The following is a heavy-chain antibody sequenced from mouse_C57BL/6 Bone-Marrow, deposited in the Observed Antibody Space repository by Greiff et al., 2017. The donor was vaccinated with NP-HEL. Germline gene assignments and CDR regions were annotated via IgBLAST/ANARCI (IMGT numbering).Heavy chain of an antibody. J-gene: IGHJ3*01. CDR2: IRNKANAYTT. V-gene: IGHV7-3*01. D-gene: IGHD2-1*01. CDR1: GFTFTDYY. Sequence: EVKLVESGGGLVQPGGSLSLSCAASGFTFTDYYMSWVRQPPGKGLEWLGFIRNKANAYTTEYSASVQGRFTISRDNSQSILYLQMNALRAEHSATYYCARSDLLGFAYWGQGTLVTVSA. CDR3: ARSDLLGFAY.